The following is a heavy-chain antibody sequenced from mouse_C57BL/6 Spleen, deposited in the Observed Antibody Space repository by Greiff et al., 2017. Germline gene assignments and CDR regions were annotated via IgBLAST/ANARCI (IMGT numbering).Heavy chain of an antibody. CDR3: ANDYGYSYYAIDY. D-gene: IGHD2-2*01. CDR1: GYAFTNYL. Sequence: VQLQQSGAELVRPGTSVKVSCKASGYAFTNYLIEWVKQRPGQGLEWIGVINPGSGGTKYNEKFKGNATLTADKSASTAYMQLSSPTSEDSAVYFYANDYGYSYYAIDYWGQGTSVTVSS. J-gene: IGHJ4*01. V-gene: IGHV1-54*01. CDR2: INPGSGGT.